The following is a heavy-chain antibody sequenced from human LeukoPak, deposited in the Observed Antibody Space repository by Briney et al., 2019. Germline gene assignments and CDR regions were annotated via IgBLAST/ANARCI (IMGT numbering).Heavy chain of an antibody. CDR1: GFTFSSYG. J-gene: IGHJ3*02. CDR2: TSYDGSNK. D-gene: IGHD2-2*01. V-gene: IGHV3-30-3*02. Sequence: GGSLRLSCAASGFTFSSYGMHWVRQAPGKGLEWVAVTSYDGSNKDYADSVKGRFTISRDNSKNTLYLQMNSLRAEDTAVYYCAKIPGDIVVVPAAAGDAFDIWGQGTMVTVSS. CDR3: AKIPGDIVVVPAAAGDAFDI.